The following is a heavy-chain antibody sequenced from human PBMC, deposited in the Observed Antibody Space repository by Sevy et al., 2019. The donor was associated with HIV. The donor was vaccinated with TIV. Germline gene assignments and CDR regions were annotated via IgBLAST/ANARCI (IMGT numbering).Heavy chain of an antibody. D-gene: IGHD5-12*01. J-gene: IGHJ4*02. CDR3: ARGLATADTPEYYFDS. Sequence: GGSLRLSCTTSGLTFDDYAMSWFRQAPGKGLGGVAFITRNSYEAYGGKTGYAASLKGRFLISRDDSKSIAYLQMNSLKTEDTAVYYCARGLATADTPEYYFDSWGQGTLVTVSS. CDR2: ITRNSYEAYGGKT. CDR1: GLTFDDYA. V-gene: IGHV3-49*03.